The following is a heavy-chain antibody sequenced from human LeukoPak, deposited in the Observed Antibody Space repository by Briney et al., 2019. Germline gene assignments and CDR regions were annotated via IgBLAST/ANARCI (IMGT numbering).Heavy chain of an antibody. CDR1: GYSISSGYY. Sequence: SETLSLTCAVSGYSISSGYYWGWIRQPPGEGLEWIGSIYHSGSTYYNPSLKSRVTISVDTSKNQFSLKQSSVTAADTAVYYCARQHGDYNSYYYYMDVWGKGTTVTVSS. D-gene: IGHD4-17*01. CDR2: IYHSGST. V-gene: IGHV4-38-2*01. CDR3: ARQHGDYNSYYYYMDV. J-gene: IGHJ6*03.